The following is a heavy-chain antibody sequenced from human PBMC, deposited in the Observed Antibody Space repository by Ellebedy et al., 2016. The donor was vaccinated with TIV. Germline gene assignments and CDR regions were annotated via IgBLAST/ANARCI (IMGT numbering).Heavy chain of an antibody. Sequence: ASVKVSXXASGYTFTGYYMHWVRQAPGQGLEWMGWINPNSGGTNYAQKFQGRVTMTRDTSISTAYMELSRLRSDDTAVYYCARGVLDQLPHHDAFDIWGQGTMVTVSS. CDR3: ARGVLDQLPHHDAFDI. CDR2: INPNSGGT. J-gene: IGHJ3*02. D-gene: IGHD2-2*01. V-gene: IGHV1-2*02. CDR1: GYTFTGYY.